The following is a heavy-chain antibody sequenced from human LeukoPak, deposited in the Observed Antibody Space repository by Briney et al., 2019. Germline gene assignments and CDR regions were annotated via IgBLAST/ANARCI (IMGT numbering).Heavy chain of an antibody. J-gene: IGHJ4*02. CDR3: ARDSMIVVVIDSPLDY. CDR2: ISAYNANT. V-gene: IGHV1-18*01. CDR1: GYTFTSYG. D-gene: IGHD3-22*01. Sequence: ASEKVSCKASGYTFTSYGISWVRQAPGQGLEWMGWISAYNANTNYAQKLQGRVTMTTDTSTSTAYMELRSLRSDDTAVYYCARDSMIVVVIDSPLDYWGQGTLVTVSS.